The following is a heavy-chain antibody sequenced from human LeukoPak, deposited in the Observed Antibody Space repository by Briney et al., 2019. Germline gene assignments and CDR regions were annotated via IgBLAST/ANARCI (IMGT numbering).Heavy chain of an antibody. V-gene: IGHV3-23*01. CDR1: GFTFTSYS. CDR2: ISGGGGST. CDR3: AKGGKWDVTPFDY. D-gene: IGHD1-26*01. J-gene: IGHJ4*02. Sequence: GGTLRLSCAASGFTFTSYSMNWVRQAPGKGLEWVSTISGGGGSTYYADSVKGRFTISRDNSKNTLYLQVNSLRAEDTAVYYCAKGGKWDVTPFDYWGQGTLVTVSS.